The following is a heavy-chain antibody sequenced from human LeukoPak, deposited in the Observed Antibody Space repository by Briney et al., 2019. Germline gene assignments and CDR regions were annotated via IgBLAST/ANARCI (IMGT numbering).Heavy chain of an antibody. CDR1: GYSISSGYY. J-gene: IGHJ4*02. CDR3: GREVGYSNYDSH. V-gene: IGHV4-38-2*02. D-gene: IGHD4-11*01. CDR2: IYYTGST. Sequence: SETLSLTCAVSGYSISSGYYWGWIRQPSGKGLEWIGNIYYTGSTYYNPSLKSRVTISIDTSKNQFSLKLTSVTAADTAVYYCGREVGYSNYDSHWGQGTLVTVSS.